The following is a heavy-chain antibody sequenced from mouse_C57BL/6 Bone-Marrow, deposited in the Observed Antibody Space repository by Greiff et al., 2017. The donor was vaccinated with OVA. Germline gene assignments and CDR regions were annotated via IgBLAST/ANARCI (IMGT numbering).Heavy chain of an antibody. CDR3: TLYSNYVYAMDY. D-gene: IGHD2-5*01. Sequence: VQLKESGAELVRPGASVKLSCTASGFNIKDDYMHWVKQRPEQGLEWIGWIDPENGDTEYASKFQGKATITADTSSNTAYLQLSSLTSEDTAVYYCTLYSNYVYAMDYWGQGTSVTVSS. V-gene: IGHV14-4*01. J-gene: IGHJ4*01. CDR1: GFNIKDDY. CDR2: IDPENGDT.